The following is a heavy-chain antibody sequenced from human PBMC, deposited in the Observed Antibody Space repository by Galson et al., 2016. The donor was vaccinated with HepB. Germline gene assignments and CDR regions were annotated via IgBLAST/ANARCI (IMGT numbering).Heavy chain of an antibody. J-gene: IGHJ5*02. V-gene: IGHV3-53*01. CDR1: GFTVSGNY. D-gene: IGHD3-10*01. CDR2: IYDGGLT. Sequence: SLRLSCAASGFTVSGNYITWVRQAPGKGLEWVSIIYDGGLTYYAASVKGRFTNSRDNSKNKAHLQMNSLTAEETAIYYCTRDRLRGVVGSFRPWGQGTLVTVSS. CDR3: TRDRLRGVVGSFRP.